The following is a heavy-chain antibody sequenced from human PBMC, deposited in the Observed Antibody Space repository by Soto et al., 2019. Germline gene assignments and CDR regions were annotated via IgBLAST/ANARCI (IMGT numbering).Heavy chain of an antibody. CDR2: IYYSGNT. Sequence: SETLSLTCNVSGSSISSGGYYWSWIRQHPGKGLEWIGYIYYSGNTYYNPSLKSRVTISVDTSKNQFSLKLNSVTAADTAVYYCARRGGNVDFDIWGQGTMVT. CDR1: GSSISSGGYY. D-gene: IGHD2-15*01. CDR3: ARRGGNVDFDI. V-gene: IGHV4-31*03. J-gene: IGHJ3*02.